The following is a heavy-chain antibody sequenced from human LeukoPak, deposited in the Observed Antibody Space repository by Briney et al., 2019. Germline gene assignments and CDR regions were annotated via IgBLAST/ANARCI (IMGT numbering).Heavy chain of an antibody. D-gene: IGHD6-19*01. J-gene: IGHJ4*02. V-gene: IGHV4-59*08. CDR1: GGSISGYY. CDR2: ISYSGST. CDR3: ARHGSGWSFDY. Sequence: SETLSVTCTVSGGSISGYYWSWIRQPPGKGLEWIGYISYSGSTNCNPSLKSRVSISVDTSKNQFSLNLYSLTAADTAVYYCARHGSGWSFDYWGQGTLITVSS.